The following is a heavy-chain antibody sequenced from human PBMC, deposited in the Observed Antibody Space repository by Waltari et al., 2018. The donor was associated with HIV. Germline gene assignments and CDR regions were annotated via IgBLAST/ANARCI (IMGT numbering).Heavy chain of an antibody. CDR1: GFNFKGSA. V-gene: IGHV3-73*01. CDR2: IRSKLDSFAT. CDR3: TRWTAAAGTAFDY. Sequence: EVQLVESGGALVQPGGSLKLSCAASGFNFKGSAIHWGRQASGKGRGWVGRIRSKLDSFATAYGASMKGRFTISRDDSKNTAYLQMNSLKTEDTALYYCTRWTAAAGTAFDYWGLGTLVTVSS. D-gene: IGHD6-13*01. J-gene: IGHJ4*02.